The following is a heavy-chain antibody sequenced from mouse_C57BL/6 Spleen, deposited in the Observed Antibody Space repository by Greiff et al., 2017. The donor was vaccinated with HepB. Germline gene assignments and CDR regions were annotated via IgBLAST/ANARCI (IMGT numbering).Heavy chain of an antibody. CDR1: GYTFTSYW. Sequence: QVQLQQPGAELVRPGSSVKLSCKASGYTFTSYWMHWVKQRPIQGLEWIGNIDPSDSETHYNQKFKDKATLTVDKSSSTAYMQLSSLTSEDSAVYYCARWISPSGCAYWGQGTLVTVSA. V-gene: IGHV1-52*01. CDR2: IDPSDSET. CDR3: ARWISPSGCAY. J-gene: IGHJ3*01.